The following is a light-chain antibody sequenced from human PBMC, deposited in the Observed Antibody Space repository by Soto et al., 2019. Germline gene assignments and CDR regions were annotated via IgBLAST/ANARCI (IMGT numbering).Light chain of an antibody. CDR2: SND. CDR3: AAWDDSPNGVV. J-gene: IGLJ7*01. V-gene: IGLV1-44*01. Sequence: QSVLTQPPSASGTPGQRVTISCSGSNSNIGSNTVNWYQQLPGTAPKLLIYSNDQRPSGVPDRFSGSKSGTSASLAISGLQSEDEADYYCAAWDDSPNGVVFGGGTQLTVL. CDR1: NSNIGSNT.